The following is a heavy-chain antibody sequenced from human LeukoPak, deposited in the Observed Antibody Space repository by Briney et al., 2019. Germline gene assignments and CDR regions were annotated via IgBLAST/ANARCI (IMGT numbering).Heavy chain of an antibody. CDR1: GFTFNTYG. Sequence: GGSLRLSCAASGFTFNTYGMTWLRQAPGKGLKWVSSITGSGLNTYYADSVKGRFTISRDNSRNTLDLQMNTLRVEDTAVYYCAKGLRILVWGQGTLVTVSS. D-gene: IGHD6-6*01. V-gene: IGHV3-23*01. CDR2: ITGSGLNT. J-gene: IGHJ4*02. CDR3: AKGLRILV.